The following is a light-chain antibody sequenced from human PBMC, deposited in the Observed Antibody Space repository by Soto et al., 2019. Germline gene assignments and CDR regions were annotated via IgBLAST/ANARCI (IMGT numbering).Light chain of an antibody. CDR2: DAS. V-gene: IGKV1-5*01. CDR1: QSISRS. J-gene: IGKJ3*01. CDR3: QQYYSYPLT. Sequence: DIQMTQSPSTLSASVGDRVTITCRASQSISRSLAWYQQNPGKAPKLLIYDASSLESGVPSRFSGSGSGTEFTLTISSLQPDDFATYYCQQYYSYPLTFGPGTKVDIK.